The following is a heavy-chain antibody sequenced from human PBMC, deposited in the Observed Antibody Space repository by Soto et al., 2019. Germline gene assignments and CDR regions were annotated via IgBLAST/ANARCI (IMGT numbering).Heavy chain of an antibody. CDR1: GDPFTNYW. J-gene: IGHJ6*02. D-gene: IGHD2-15*01. CDR2: IYPGDSDT. CDR3: AASIFCSGMDG. Sequence: GESLKISCRGSGDPFTNYWIGWVRQMLGKGPEWMGIIYPGDSDTKYNPSFQGQVTISADKSITTTYLQWSSLKASDTAIYYCAASIFCSGMDGCAHATWVPVSS. V-gene: IGHV5-51*03.